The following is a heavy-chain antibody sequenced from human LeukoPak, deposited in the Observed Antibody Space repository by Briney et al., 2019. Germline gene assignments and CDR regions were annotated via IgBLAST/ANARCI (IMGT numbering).Heavy chain of an antibody. CDR3: ARGGSDFWSGYYLLSDNYHYYYGMDV. CDR1: GYTSTAYY. V-gene: IGHV1-2*02. J-gene: IGHJ6*02. D-gene: IGHD3-3*01. Sequence: SAKASCKASGYTSTAYYMHSGPQAPGQRLECRRGINPNSGGTNSAQNFQGRVTMTRDTSISTAYMELSRLRSNDPAVYYCARGGSDFWSGYYLLSDNYHYYYGMDVWGQGTTVTVSS. CDR2: INPNSGGT.